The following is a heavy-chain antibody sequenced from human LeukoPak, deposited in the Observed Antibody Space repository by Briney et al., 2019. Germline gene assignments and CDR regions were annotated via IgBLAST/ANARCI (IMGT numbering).Heavy chain of an antibody. J-gene: IGHJ6*03. CDR1: GFTFWDYA. D-gene: IGHD7-27*01. CDR2: IRSKAYGGTT. CDR3: WGNYYYYMDV. Sequence: GGSLRLSCTASGFTFWDYAMRWVRQAPGKGLEWVGFIRSKAYGGTTEYAASVKGRFTISRDDSKSIAYLQMNSLKTEDTAVYYCWGNYYYYMDVWGKGTTVTVSS. V-gene: IGHV3-49*04.